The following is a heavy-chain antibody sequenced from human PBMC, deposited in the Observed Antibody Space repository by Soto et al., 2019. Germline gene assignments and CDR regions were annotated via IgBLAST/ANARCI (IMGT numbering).Heavy chain of an antibody. CDR1: GFTFSSYW. CDR3: ARDMVYFDWYHYMDV. CDR2: IKQDGSEK. D-gene: IGHD3-9*01. V-gene: IGHV3-7*01. Sequence: PGGSLRLSCAPSGFTFSSYWMSWVRQAPGKGLEWVANIKQDGSEKYYVDSVKGRFTISRDNAKNSLYLQMNSLRAEDTAVYYCARDMVYFDWYHYMDVWGKGTTVTAP. J-gene: IGHJ6*03.